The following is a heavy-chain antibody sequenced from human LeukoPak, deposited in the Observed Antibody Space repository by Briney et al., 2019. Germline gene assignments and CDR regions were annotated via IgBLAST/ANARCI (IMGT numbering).Heavy chain of an antibody. Sequence: SETLSLTCTVSGGSISSGGYYWSWIRQHPGKGLEWIGYIYYSGSTYYNPSLKSRVTISVDTSKNQFSLKLSSVTAADTAVYYCARGRYGWLPFDYWGQGTLVTVPS. D-gene: IGHD3-16*01. CDR2: IYYSGST. J-gene: IGHJ4*02. CDR1: GGSISSGGYY. V-gene: IGHV4-31*03. CDR3: ARGRYGWLPFDY.